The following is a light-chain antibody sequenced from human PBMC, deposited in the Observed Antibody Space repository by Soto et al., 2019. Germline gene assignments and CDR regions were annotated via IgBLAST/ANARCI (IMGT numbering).Light chain of an antibody. Sequence: EIVLTXSPATLSLSXXXXXXLSCRASQTFSSHLAWYQQKPGQAPRLLIYDASKRATGIPARFSGRGSGTDFTLTISSLEPEDFAVYYCQQRSNWPPVITFGQGTRLEIK. CDR1: QTFSSH. CDR3: QQRSNWPPVIT. J-gene: IGKJ5*01. V-gene: IGKV3-11*01. CDR2: DAS.